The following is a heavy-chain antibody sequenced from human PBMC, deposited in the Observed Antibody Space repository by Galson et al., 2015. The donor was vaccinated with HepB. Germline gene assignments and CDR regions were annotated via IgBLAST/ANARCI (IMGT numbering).Heavy chain of an antibody. D-gene: IGHD1-26*01. Sequence: SLRLSCAASGFTFSHAAMHWVRQAPGRGLEWVAIISHDGSNKYHADSVKGRFTISRDTSSNSVYLQMNGLRVDDTALYYCAKEIPDYSGTLLHWGRGALVTVS. CDR1: GFTFSHAA. J-gene: IGHJ4*02. CDR2: ISHDGSNK. CDR3: AKEIPDYSGTLLH. V-gene: IGHV3-30*18.